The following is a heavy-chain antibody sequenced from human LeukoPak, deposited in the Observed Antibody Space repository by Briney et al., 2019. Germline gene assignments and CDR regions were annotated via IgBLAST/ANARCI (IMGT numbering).Heavy chain of an antibody. Sequence: PSEALSLTCTVSGGSISSYYWSWIRQPPGKGLEWIGYIYYSGRTNYNPSLKSRVTISVDTSKNQFSLKLSSVTAADTAVYYCARGNGFDSSGYYYWGQGTLVTVSP. V-gene: IGHV4-59*01. CDR3: ARGNGFDSSGYYY. J-gene: IGHJ4*02. CDR1: GGSISSYY. CDR2: IYYSGRT. D-gene: IGHD3-22*01.